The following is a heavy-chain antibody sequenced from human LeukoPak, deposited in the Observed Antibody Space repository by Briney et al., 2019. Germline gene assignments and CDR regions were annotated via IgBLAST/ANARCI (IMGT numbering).Heavy chain of an antibody. CDR1: GGSISSHY. Sequence: PSETLSLTCTVSGGSISSHYWSWIRQPPGKGLEWIGYIYYSGSTNYNPSLKSRVTISVDTSKNQFSLKLSSVTAADTAVYYCARDRHYYDSSGFDVDVGGKGTTVTVSS. V-gene: IGHV4-59*11. CDR2: IYYSGST. CDR3: ARDRHYYDSSGFDVDV. J-gene: IGHJ6*04. D-gene: IGHD3-22*01.